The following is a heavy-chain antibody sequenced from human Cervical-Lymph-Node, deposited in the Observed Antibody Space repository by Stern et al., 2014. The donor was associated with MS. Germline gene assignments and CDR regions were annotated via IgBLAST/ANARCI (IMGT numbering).Heavy chain of an antibody. V-gene: IGHV1-69*06. CDR2: ITPVFGTT. CDR3: ARGGGLVGYFDY. CDR1: GDTFSSYA. Sequence: VQLVQSGAEVKKPGSSVKVSCKASGDTFSSYAINWVRQVPGQWLEWMGGITPVFGTTNYAQKFQGRVTITADKSTNTAYMELMTLRSEDTAVYYCARGGGLVGYFDYWGQGTLVSVSS. J-gene: IGHJ4*02. D-gene: IGHD1-26*01.